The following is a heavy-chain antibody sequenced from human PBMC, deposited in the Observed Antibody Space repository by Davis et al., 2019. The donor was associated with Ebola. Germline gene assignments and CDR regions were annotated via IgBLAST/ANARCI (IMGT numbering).Heavy chain of an antibody. Sequence: MPSETLSLTCSVSGGSLSSYYWSWIRQPAGKGLEWIGRIYTSGSTNYSPSLKSRVTMSVDTSKNQFSLKLSSVTAADTAVYYCARDTNYQLAYRGYFYYAMDVWGQGTTVTVSS. CDR1: GGSLSSYY. CDR2: IYTSGST. J-gene: IGHJ6*02. V-gene: IGHV4-4*07. CDR3: ARDTNYQLAYRGYFYYAMDV. D-gene: IGHD2-2*02.